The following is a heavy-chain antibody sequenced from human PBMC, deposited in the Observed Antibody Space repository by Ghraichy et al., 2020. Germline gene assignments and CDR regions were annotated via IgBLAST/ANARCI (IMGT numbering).Heavy chain of an antibody. V-gene: IGHV4-59*01. CDR3: AREDIVGANWFDP. CDR1: GGSISSYY. Sequence: SETLSLTCTVSGGSISSYYWSWIRQPPGKGLEWIGYIYYSGSTNYNPSLKSRVTISVDTSKNQFSLKLSSVTAADTAVYYCAREDIVGANWFDPWGQGTLVTVSS. D-gene: IGHD1-26*01. CDR2: IYYSGST. J-gene: IGHJ5*02.